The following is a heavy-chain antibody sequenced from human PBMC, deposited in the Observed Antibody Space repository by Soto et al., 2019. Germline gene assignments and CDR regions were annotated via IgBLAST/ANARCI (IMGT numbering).Heavy chain of an antibody. D-gene: IGHD2-2*01. CDR2: ISYSGSA. CDR3: ARVCCYGRLEY. J-gene: IGHJ4*02. Sequence: QVQLQESGPGLVKPSETLSLTCAVSGDSVNTVGSFWACIRLPPERGLELLGQISYSGSALYNSSLRGRVAILLDSPANQFSLSLSSVTAADTALYYCARVCCYGRLEYWGQGAPVIVSS. CDR1: GDSVNTVGSF. V-gene: IGHV4-61*08.